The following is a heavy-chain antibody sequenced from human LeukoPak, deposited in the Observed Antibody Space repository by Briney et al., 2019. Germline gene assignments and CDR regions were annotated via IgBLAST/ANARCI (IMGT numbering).Heavy chain of an antibody. V-gene: IGHV3-23*01. D-gene: IGHD3-10*01. CDR3: ANLRGSGSSYFDS. J-gene: IGHJ4*02. CDR1: GFTFSIYV. CDR2: ISASGVGT. Sequence: GGSLRLSCAASGFTFSIYVMSWVRQAPGKGLEWVSTISASGVGTYYADSVKGRFTVSSDNSKNTLYLQMNSLRAEDTAVYFCANLRGSGSSYFDSWGQGTLVTVSS.